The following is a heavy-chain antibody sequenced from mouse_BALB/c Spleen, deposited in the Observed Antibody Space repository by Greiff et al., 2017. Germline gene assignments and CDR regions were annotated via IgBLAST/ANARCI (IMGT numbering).Heavy chain of an antibody. CDR1: GYTFTSYT. D-gene: IGHD1-1*01. CDR3: ARWITTVVAICWYFDG. J-gene: IGHJ1*01. CDR2: INTCSGYT. V-gene: IGHV1-4*01. Sequence: VQLQQSGAELARPGASVQMSCKASGYTFTSYTMHWVKPRPGQGLEWIGYINTCSGYTNYNQKFKDKATLTADISSITAYMQLSSLTSEDSAVYYCARWITTVVAICWYFDGWGAGTTVTVSS.